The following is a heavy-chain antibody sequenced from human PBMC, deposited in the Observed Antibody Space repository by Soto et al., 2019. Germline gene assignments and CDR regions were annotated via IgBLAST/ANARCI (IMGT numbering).Heavy chain of an antibody. J-gene: IGHJ5*02. V-gene: IGHV3-23*01. D-gene: IGHD1-20*01. CDR3: AKQAPYSNSWYNFDP. CDR2: ISGSGDST. Sequence: GGSLRLSCAASEFTFSRYGMNWVRQAPGKGLEWISGISGSGDSTHYADFVKGRFTISRDNSDNTLYLQMNRLRAEDTALYYCAKQAPYSNSWYNFDPWGQGTLVTVSS. CDR1: EFTFSRYG.